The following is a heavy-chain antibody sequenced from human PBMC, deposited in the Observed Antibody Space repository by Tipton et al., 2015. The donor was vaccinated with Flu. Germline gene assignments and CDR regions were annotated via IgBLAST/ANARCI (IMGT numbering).Heavy chain of an antibody. D-gene: IGHD6-13*01. CDR2: IFYSGST. CDR1: GGSISSSNYY. V-gene: IGHV4-39*01. Sequence: TLSLTCTVSGGSISSSNYYWGWIRQPPGKGLEWIGSIFYSGSTYYNPSLKSRVTISVDTSKNQFSLKLSSVTAADTAVYYCARGLMAPGTVGFDYWGQGTLVTVSS. J-gene: IGHJ4*02. CDR3: ARGLMAPGTVGFDY.